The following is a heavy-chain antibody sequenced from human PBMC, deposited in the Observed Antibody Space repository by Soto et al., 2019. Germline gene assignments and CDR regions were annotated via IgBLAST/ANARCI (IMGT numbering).Heavy chain of an antibody. Sequence: EASVKVSCKASGYTFTDYYMHWVRQAPGQGLAWMGWINPNSGGTNYAQKFQGWVTMTRDTSISTAYMELSRLTSDDTAVYYCATQRLGDASGGYPFDYWGQGTPVPVSS. CDR3: ATQRLGDASGGYPFDY. CDR1: GYTFTDYY. V-gene: IGHV1-2*04. CDR2: INPNSGGT. J-gene: IGHJ4*02. D-gene: IGHD3-22*01.